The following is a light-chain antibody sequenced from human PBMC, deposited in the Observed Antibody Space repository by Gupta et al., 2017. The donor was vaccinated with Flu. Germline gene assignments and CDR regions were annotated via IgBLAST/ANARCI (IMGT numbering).Light chain of an antibody. CDR1: QSLRDW. CDR3: QQYNTYPWT. V-gene: IGKV1-5*03. Sequence: DTQMTQSPSTLSASVGDRVAITCRASQSLRDWLAWYQQKPGKAPRLLIYEAAILQGGVPSRFSGSGSGTEFTLTISSLQPDDFGTYYCQQYNTYPWTFGQETKVDIK. J-gene: IGKJ1*01. CDR2: EAA.